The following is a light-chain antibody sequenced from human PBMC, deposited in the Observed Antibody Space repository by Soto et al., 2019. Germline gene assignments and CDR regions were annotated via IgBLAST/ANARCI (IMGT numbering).Light chain of an antibody. V-gene: IGKV1-8*01. J-gene: IGKJ2*01. CDR2: AAS. Sequence: AIRMTQSPSSFSASTGDRVTITCRASQGISSYLAWYQQQPGKAPKLLIYAASTLQSGVPSRFSGSGSGTAFTLTISCLQSEDFATYYCQQYYSYPYTFGQGTKLEIK. CDR3: QQYYSYPYT. CDR1: QGISSY.